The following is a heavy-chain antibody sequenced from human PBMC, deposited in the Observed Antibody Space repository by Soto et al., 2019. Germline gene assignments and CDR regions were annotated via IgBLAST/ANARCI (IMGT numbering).Heavy chain of an antibody. Sequence: QVQLVESGGGVVQPGRSLRLSCAASGFTFSSYGMHWVRQAPGKGLEWVAVISYDGSNKYYADSVKGRFTISRDNSKNTLSLQMNSLRAEDTAVYYCAKDVGTEGFGDEDPDYYGMAVWGQGTTVTVSS. CDR3: AKDVGTEGFGDEDPDYYGMAV. CDR1: GFTFSSYG. J-gene: IGHJ6*02. D-gene: IGHD3-10*01. V-gene: IGHV3-30*18. CDR2: ISYDGSNK.